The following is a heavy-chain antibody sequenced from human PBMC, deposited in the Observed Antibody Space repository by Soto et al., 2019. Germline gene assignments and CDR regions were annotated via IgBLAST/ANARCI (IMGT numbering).Heavy chain of an antibody. CDR2: IYYSGST. Sequence: SETLSLTCTVSGGSISNYYWSWIRQPPGKGLEWIGNIYYSGSTNYNPSLKSRVTISVDTSKNQLSLKLSSVTAADTAVYYCAGDSGVGWQPGGAFHIWGQGTMVTVSS. J-gene: IGHJ3*02. V-gene: IGHV4-59*01. CDR3: AGDSGVGWQPGGAFHI. CDR1: GGSISNYY. D-gene: IGHD3-10*01.